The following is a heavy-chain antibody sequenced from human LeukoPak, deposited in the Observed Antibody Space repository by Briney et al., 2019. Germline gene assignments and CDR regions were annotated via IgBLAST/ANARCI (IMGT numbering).Heavy chain of an antibody. CDR1: GYTFTSYY. J-gene: IGHJ4*02. CDR3: ARDGVVESYFDY. D-gene: IGHD3-3*01. Sequence: ASVKVSCKASGYTFTSYYMHWVRQAPGQGLEWMGIINPSGGSTSYAQKFLGRVTMTRDTSTSTVYMELSSLRSEDTAVSYCARDGVVESYFDYWGQGTLVTVSS. CDR2: INPSGGST. V-gene: IGHV1-46*01.